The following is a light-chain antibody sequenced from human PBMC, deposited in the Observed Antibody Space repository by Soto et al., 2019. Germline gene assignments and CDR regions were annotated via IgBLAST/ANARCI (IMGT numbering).Light chain of an antibody. V-gene: IGLV2-14*01. J-gene: IGLJ1*01. Sequence: QSVLTQPASVSGSPGQSITISCTGASSDVYDFDYVSWYQQHPGTAPKLIIYEVTNRPSGVSNRFSGSKSGSTASLTISGLQAEDEADYYCSSYSTGSTLYVFGTGTKLTVL. CDR2: EVT. CDR1: SSDVYDFDY. CDR3: SSYSTGSTLYV.